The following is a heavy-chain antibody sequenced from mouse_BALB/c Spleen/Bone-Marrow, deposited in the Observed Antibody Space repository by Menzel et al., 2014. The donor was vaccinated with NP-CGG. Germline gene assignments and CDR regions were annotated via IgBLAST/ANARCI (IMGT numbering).Heavy chain of an antibody. CDR3: ARHNYDETRFAY. CDR1: GFTFSDYY. Sequence: EGQRVESGGGLVQPGGFLKLSCATSGFTFSDYYMYWVRQTPEKRLEWVAYISNGGGSTYYPDTVKGRFTISRDNAKNTLYLQMSRLKSEDTAMYYCARHNYDETRFAYWGQGTLVTVSA. J-gene: IGHJ3*01. CDR2: ISNGGGST. D-gene: IGHD2-4*01. V-gene: IGHV5-12*02.